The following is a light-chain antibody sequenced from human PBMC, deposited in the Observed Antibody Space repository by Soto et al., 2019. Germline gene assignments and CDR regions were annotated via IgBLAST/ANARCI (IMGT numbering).Light chain of an antibody. CDR2: DNT. CDR3: ATWDSSLSAGV. CDR1: STNIGNNY. J-gene: IGLJ2*01. Sequence: QSVLTQPPSVSGAPGQRVTISCSGSSTNIGNNYVSWHQHLPGTAPKLLIYDNTERPSGIPDRFSGSKSGTSATLGITGLQTGDEADYYCATWDSSLSAGVFGGGTQLTVL. V-gene: IGLV1-51*01.